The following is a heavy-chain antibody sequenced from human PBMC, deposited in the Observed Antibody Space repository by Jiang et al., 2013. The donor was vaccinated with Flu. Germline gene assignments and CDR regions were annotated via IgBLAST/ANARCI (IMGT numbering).Heavy chain of an antibody. CDR2: ISYDGSNK. D-gene: IGHD3-22*01. CDR3: ASLYYYDSSGYYRTGVRYDY. CDR1: GFTFSSYA. J-gene: IGHJ4*02. Sequence: SGGGVVQPGRSLRLSCAASGFTFSSYAMHWVRQAPGKGLEWVAVISYDGSNKYYADSVKGRFTISRDNSKNTLYLQMNSLRAEDTAVYYCASLYYYDSSGYYRTGVRYDYWGQGTLVTVSS. V-gene: IGHV3-30-3*01.